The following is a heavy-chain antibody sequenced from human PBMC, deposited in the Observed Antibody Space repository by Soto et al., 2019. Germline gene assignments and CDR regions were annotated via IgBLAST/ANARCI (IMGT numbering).Heavy chain of an antibody. Sequence: SETLCLTCTVAGGSISSYYWSWIRQPPGKGLEWIGYIYYSGSTNYNPSLKSRVTISVDTSKNQFSLKLSSVTAADTAVYYCARHPRGYSGYDSDYYYYYMDVWGKGTTVTVSS. V-gene: IGHV4-59*08. CDR3: ARHPRGYSGYDSDYYYYYMDV. J-gene: IGHJ6*03. CDR1: GGSISSYY. CDR2: IYYSGST. D-gene: IGHD5-12*01.